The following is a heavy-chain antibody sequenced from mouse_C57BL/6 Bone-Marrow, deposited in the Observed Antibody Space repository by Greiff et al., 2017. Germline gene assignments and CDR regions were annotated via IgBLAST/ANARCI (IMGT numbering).Heavy chain of an antibody. CDR2: IWSVGST. V-gene: IGHV2-2*01. J-gene: IGHJ4*01. CDR3: AREGLDY. Sequence: VQGVESGPGLAPPPQSPSLHSPFSFFSFTIYCLHFFRQSPGKGLEWLGLIWSVGSTDYNAAFISRLSISKDNSKSQVFFKMNSLQADDTAIYYCAREGLDYWGQGTSVTVSS. CDR1: FFSFTIYC.